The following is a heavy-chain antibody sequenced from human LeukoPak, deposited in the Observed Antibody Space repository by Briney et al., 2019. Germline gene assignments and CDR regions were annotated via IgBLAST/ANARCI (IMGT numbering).Heavy chain of an antibody. J-gene: IGHJ4*02. CDR2: IYYSGST. CDR1: GGSISSYY. D-gene: IGHD3-10*01. V-gene: IGHV4-59*01. CDR3: ARDRSPTWGSGRWYFDY. Sequence: PSETLSLTCTVSGGSISSYYWSWIRQPPGKGLEWIGYIYYSGSTNYNPSLKSRVTISVDTSKNQFSLKLSSVIAADTAVYYCARDRSPTWGSGRWYFDYWGQGTLVTVSS.